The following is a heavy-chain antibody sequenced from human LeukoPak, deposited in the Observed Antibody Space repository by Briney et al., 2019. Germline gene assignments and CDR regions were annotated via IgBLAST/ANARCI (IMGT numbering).Heavy chain of an antibody. J-gene: IGHJ5*02. Sequence: SETLSLTCTISNVSINNYYWSWIRQPAGKGLEWIGRIYTSGSTNYNPSLKSRVTMSVDTSKNQFSLKVSSVTAADTAVYYCARGPSGYVFRGFDPWGQGTLVTVSS. CDR2: IYTSGST. V-gene: IGHV4-4*07. CDR3: ARGPSGYVFRGFDP. D-gene: IGHD5-12*01. CDR1: NVSINNYY.